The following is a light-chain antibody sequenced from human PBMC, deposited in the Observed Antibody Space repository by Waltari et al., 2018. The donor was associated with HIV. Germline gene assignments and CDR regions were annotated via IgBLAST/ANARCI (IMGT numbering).Light chain of an antibody. CDR3: AAWDDSLSGFYV. CDR2: RNN. J-gene: IGLJ1*01. Sequence: QSVLTQPPSASGTPGQRVTISCSGSSSNIGSSFVYWYQQLPGTAPKLLIFRNNQRPSGVPDRVSGSKSGTSASLAISGLRSEDEADYYCAAWDDSLSGFYVFGTGTKVTVL. CDR1: SSNIGSSF. V-gene: IGLV1-47*01.